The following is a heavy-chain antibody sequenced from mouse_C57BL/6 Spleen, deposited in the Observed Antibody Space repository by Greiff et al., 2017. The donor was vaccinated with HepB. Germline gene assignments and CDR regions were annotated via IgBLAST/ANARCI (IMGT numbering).Heavy chain of an antibody. Sequence: VQLQQSGPGLVQPSQSLSITCTVSGFSLTSYGVHWVRQSAGKGLEWLGVIWSGGSTDYNAAFISRLSISKDNSKSQVFFKMNSMQADDTAIYYCARREGLRKAYYYAMDYWGQGTSVTVSS. CDR1: GFSLTSYG. CDR2: IWSGGST. D-gene: IGHD2-2*01. CDR3: ARREGLRKAYYYAMDY. J-gene: IGHJ4*01. V-gene: IGHV2-2*01.